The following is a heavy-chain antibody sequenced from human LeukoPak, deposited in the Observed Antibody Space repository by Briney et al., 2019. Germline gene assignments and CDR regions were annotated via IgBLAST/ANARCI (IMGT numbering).Heavy chain of an antibody. CDR2: IYHSGST. J-gene: IGHJ4*02. V-gene: IGHV4-4*02. D-gene: IGHD6-19*01. CDR1: GGSISSSNW. CDR3: ARVGIAVTGYYFDY. Sequence: SETLSLTCAVSGGSISSSNWWSWVRQPPGKGLEWIGEIYHSGSTNYNPSLKSRVTISVDKSKNQFSLRLSSVTAADTAVYYCARVGIAVTGYYFDYWGQGTLVTVSS.